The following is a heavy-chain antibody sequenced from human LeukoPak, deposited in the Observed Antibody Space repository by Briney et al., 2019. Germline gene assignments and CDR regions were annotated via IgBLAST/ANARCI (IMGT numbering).Heavy chain of an antibody. V-gene: IGHV1-3*01. Sequence: ASAKVSCKASGYTFTSYAMHWVRQAPGQRLEWMGWINAGNGNTKYSQKFQGRVTITRDTSASTAYMELSSLRSDDTAVYYCARGLSCSGNTCYAAHFDSWGQGTLVTVSS. CDR2: INAGNGNT. J-gene: IGHJ4*02. CDR3: ARGLSCSGNTCYAAHFDS. D-gene: IGHD2-15*01. CDR1: GYTFTSYA.